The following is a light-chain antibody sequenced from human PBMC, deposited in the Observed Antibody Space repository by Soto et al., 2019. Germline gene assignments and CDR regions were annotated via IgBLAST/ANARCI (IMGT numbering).Light chain of an antibody. CDR2: EVN. J-gene: IGLJ1*01. CDR3: SSHSSSSAYYV. V-gene: IGLV2-14*01. Sequence: QSALPQPASVSGSPGQSITISCTGTSSDIGYYDYVSWYQHHSGKAPKLIIYEVNSRPSGVSNRFSGSKSVNTASLTISGLQAEDEADYFCSSHSSSSAYYVFGTGTKVTVL. CDR1: SSDIGYYDY.